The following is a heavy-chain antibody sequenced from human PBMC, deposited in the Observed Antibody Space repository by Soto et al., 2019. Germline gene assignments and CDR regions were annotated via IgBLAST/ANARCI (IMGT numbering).Heavy chain of an antibody. Sequence: GGSLRLSCAASGFTFSTYWMSWVRQAPGKGLEWVANIKQDGGEKYYVDSVKGRFTISRDNAKNSLYLQMNSLRAEDTAVYYRARVGLLRATIIHTPPGSWGQGTLVTVSS. CDR1: GFTFSTYW. J-gene: IGHJ5*02. CDR2: IKQDGGEK. V-gene: IGHV3-7*03. D-gene: IGHD1-20*01. CDR3: ARVGLLRATIIHTPPGS.